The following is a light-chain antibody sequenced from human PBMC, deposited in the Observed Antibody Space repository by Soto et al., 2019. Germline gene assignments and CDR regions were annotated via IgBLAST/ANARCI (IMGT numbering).Light chain of an antibody. CDR2: GAS. CDR1: QSVSSTY. CDR3: QQYGSSGT. J-gene: IGKJ1*01. Sequence: VLTQSPDTLSLSPGERATLSCRASQSVSSTYVAWYQQKSGQAPRLLIYGASSRATGIPDRFSGSGSGTDFTLTISRLEPEDFAVYYCQQYGSSGTFGQGTKVDIK. V-gene: IGKV3-20*01.